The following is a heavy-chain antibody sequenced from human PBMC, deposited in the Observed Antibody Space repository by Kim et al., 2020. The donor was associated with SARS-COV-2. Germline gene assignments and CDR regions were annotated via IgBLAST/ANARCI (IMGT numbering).Heavy chain of an antibody. D-gene: IGHD4-4*01. J-gene: IGHJ4*02. CDR3: ARDMNPTVYDY. Sequence: KTMESQKFQGRVTISRDTSANTAYMELNSLTTEDTAFYYCARDMNPTVYDYWGQGTLVTVSS. V-gene: IGHV1-3*01. CDR2: KT.